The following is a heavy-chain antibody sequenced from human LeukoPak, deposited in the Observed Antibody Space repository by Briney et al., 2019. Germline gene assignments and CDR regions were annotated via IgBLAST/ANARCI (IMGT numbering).Heavy chain of an antibody. CDR3: ARLGYCSGGSCYEDAFDI. CDR1: GFTFSSYA. Sequence: AGGSLRLSCAASGFTFSSYAMSWVRQALGKGLEWVSVISITGGTTYYRDSVKCRFTISRDNSKNALYLQMTSLRDEDTAVYYCARLGYCSGGSCYEDAFDIWGQGTMVTVSS. J-gene: IGHJ3*02. D-gene: IGHD2-15*01. CDR2: ISITGGTT. V-gene: IGHV3-23*01.